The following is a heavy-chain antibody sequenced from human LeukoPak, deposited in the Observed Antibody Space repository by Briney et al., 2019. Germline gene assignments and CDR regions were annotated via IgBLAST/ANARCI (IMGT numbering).Heavy chain of an antibody. CDR1: GFTISNYW. CDR3: VSFYETY. V-gene: IGHV3-74*01. D-gene: IGHD2/OR15-2a*01. J-gene: IGHJ4*02. Sequence: PGGSLRLSCVGSGFTISNYWMHWVRQVPGKGLVWVSHINSDGSWTSYADSVKGRFTISKDNAKNTVYLQMNSLRAEDTAVYYCVSFYETYWGRGTLVTVSS. CDR2: INSDGSWT.